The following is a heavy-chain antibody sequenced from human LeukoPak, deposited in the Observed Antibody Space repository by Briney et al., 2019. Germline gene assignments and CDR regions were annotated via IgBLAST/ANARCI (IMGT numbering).Heavy chain of an antibody. V-gene: IGHV3-48*04. CDR3: ATLTGHFGLDV. J-gene: IGHJ6*02. CDR2: ISSTGSTI. D-gene: IGHD7-27*01. Sequence: GRSLRLSCAASGLTFSSYGMNWVRQAPGKGLEWVSYISSTGSTIYYADSVKGRFTISRDNAKNSLYLQLNSLRAEDTAVYYCATLTGHFGLDVWGQGTTVTVSS. CDR1: GLTFSSYG.